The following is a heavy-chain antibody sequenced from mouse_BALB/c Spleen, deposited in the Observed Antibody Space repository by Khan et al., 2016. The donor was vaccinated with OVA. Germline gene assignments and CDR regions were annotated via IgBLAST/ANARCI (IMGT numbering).Heavy chain of an antibody. CDR2: IYPGSDNA. CDR1: GYTFTYYV. V-gene: IGHV1-77*01. D-gene: IGHD2-2*01. Sequence: QVQLKHSGPELVKPGASVKMSCKAPGYTFTYYVITWVKQRTGQGLEWIGEIYPGSDNAYYNERFKGKATLTADTSSNPTHMQLSSLTSEDSAVYFCAGGDGYDAYFAYWGQGTTLTVSS. J-gene: IGHJ2*01. CDR3: AGGDGYDAYFAY.